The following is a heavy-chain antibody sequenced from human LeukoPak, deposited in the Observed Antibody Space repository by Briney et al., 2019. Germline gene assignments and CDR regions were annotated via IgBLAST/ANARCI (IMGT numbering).Heavy chain of an antibody. J-gene: IGHJ4*02. Sequence: GGSLRLSCAASGITFSSYWMHWVRQAPGKGLVWVSRVNTDGSSTSYADSVKGRFTISRDNAKNTLYLQMNSLRAEDTAVYYCARVGGRTTAWARYYFDYWGQGTLVTVSS. CDR2: VNTDGSST. V-gene: IGHV3-74*01. CDR1: GITFSSYW. CDR3: ARVGGRTTAWARYYFDY. D-gene: IGHD4-17*01.